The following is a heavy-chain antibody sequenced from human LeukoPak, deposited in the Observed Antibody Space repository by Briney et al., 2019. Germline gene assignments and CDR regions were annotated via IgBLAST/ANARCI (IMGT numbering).Heavy chain of an antibody. Sequence: SGGSLRLSCAASGFTFSSYAMSWVRQAPGKGLELVSSIIGSGSSTYYADSVKGRFTISRDNSKNTLYLQMNSLRAEDTALYYCAKSGMYDYGDYWDWGQGTLVTVSS. CDR3: AKSGMYDYGDYWD. J-gene: IGHJ4*02. CDR1: GFTFSSYA. D-gene: IGHD4-17*01. CDR2: IIGSGSST. V-gene: IGHV3-23*01.